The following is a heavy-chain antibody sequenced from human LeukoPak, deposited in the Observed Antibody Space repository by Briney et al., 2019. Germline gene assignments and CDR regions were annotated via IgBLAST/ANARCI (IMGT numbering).Heavy chain of an antibody. D-gene: IGHD3-10*01. CDR2: IYPGDSDA. Sequence: GESLKISCTGFGYSFTTYWIGWVRQMPGKGLEWMGIIYPGDSDARYSPSFQGQVTISADKSISTVYLQWSSLKASDTAMYYCARQSRDGSKTRGYYFDYWGQGTLVTVSS. CDR1: GYSFTTYW. CDR3: ARQSRDGSKTRGYYFDY. J-gene: IGHJ4*02. V-gene: IGHV5-51*01.